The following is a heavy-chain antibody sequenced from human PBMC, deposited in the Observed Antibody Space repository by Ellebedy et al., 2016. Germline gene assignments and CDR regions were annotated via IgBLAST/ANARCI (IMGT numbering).Heavy chain of an antibody. CDR1: GFPFSDFS. CDR3: ARPPAYCERFGYDCFYWYFDL. V-gene: IGHV3-11*04. Sequence: GESLKISXVASGFPFSDFSMAWVRQAPGRGLEWLSYIRGGSQSIFYADSVKGRFTVSRDNSKNSLYLQMDSLRAEDTALYYCARPPAYCERFGYDCFYWYFDLWGQGTLVVVSS. J-gene: IGHJ2*01. D-gene: IGHD2-21*01. CDR2: IRGGSQSI.